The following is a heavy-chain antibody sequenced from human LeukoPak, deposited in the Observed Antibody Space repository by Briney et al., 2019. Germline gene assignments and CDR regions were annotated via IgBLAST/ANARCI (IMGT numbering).Heavy chain of an antibody. D-gene: IGHD2/OR15-2a*01. Sequence: ASVKVSCKASGYSFINYGITWVRQAPGQGREWMGWSSPYNGKTNYAQKFQGRVTMTTDTSTNTAYMELRSLRSDDTAVYYCARGGIDIVTVPVSNWFDPWGQGTLVTVSS. CDR1: GYSFINYG. CDR3: ARGGIDIVTVPVSNWFDP. J-gene: IGHJ5*02. V-gene: IGHV1-18*01. CDR2: SSPYNGKT.